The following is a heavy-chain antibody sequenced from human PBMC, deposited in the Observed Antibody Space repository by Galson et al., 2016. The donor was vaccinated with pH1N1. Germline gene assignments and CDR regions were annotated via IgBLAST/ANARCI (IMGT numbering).Heavy chain of an antibody. CDR2: HNPYDGNT. Sequence: SVKVSCKASGYTFDMFGISWVRQAPGQGLQWVGWHNPYDGNTNYAQKFQGRVTLTTDTSPSTAYLELTSLRSDDTAVKYCARDTKIEGVTTGWFDPWGQGTLVTVSS. D-gene: IGHD3-16*01. J-gene: IGHJ5*02. V-gene: IGHV1-18*01. CDR1: GYTFDMFG. CDR3: ARDTKIEGVTTGWFDP.